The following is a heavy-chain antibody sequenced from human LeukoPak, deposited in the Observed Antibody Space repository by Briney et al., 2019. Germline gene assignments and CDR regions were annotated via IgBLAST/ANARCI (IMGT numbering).Heavy chain of an antibody. CDR2: IWYDGSNK. Sequence: GRSLRLSCAASGFTFSSYGMHWVRQAPGKGLEWVAVIWYDGSNKYYADSVKGRFTISRDNSKNTLYLQMNSLRAEDTAVYYCARDRNRXMRSANGPIDYWGQGTLVTVSX. J-gene: IGHJ4*02. CDR3: ARDRNRXMRSANGPIDY. V-gene: IGHV3-33*01. CDR1: GFTFSSYG. D-gene: IGHD1-14*01.